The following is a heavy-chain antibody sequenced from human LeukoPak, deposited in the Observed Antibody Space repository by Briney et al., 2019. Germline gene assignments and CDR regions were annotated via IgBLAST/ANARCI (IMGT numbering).Heavy chain of an antibody. V-gene: IGHV3-53*01. J-gene: IGHJ4*02. D-gene: IGHD4/OR15-4a*01. Sequence: GGSLRLSCTVSGFTVSSNSMSWVRQAPGKGLEWVSFIYSDNTHYSDSVKGRFAISRDNSKNTLYLQMNSLRAEDTAVYYCARWAGAYSHPYDYWGQGTLVTVSS. CDR2: IYSDNT. CDR3: ARWAGAYSHPYDY. CDR1: GFTVSSNS.